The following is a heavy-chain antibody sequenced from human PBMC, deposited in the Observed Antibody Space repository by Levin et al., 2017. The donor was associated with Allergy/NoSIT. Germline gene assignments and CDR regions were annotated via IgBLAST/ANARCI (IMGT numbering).Heavy chain of an antibody. CDR3: VKGSEAAGDLFDF. Sequence: GGSLRLSCAASGSSLGDYAMHWVRQAPGKGLEWVSSISWNSGGIGYADSVKGRFTISRDNAKNSLYLQMNSLRAEDTALYYCVKGSEAAGDLFDFWGQGTLVTVSS. D-gene: IGHD6-13*01. CDR2: ISWNSGGI. J-gene: IGHJ4*02. CDR1: GSSLGDYA. V-gene: IGHV3-9*01.